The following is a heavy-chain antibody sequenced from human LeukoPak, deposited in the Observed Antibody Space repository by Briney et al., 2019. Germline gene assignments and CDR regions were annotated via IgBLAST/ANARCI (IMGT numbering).Heavy chain of an antibody. CDR1: GYTFTSYG. CDR3: ARTHIIPYDSSLKYYYYGMDV. D-gene: IGHD3-22*01. J-gene: IGHJ6*02. V-gene: IGHV1-18*01. Sequence: GASVKVSCKASGYTFTSYGISWVRQAPGQGLEWMGWISAYNGNTNYAQKLQGRVTMTTDTSTSTAYMELRSLRSDDTAVYYCARTHIIPYDSSLKYYYYGMDVWGQGTTVTVSS. CDR2: ISAYNGNT.